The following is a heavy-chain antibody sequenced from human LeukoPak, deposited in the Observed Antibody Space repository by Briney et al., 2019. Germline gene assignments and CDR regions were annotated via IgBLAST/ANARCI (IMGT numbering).Heavy chain of an antibody. D-gene: IGHD4-17*01. CDR2: INPNSGGT. J-gene: IGHJ4*02. CDR1: GYTFTGYY. Sequence: ASVKVSCKASGYTFTGYYMHWVRQAPGQGLEWMGWINPNSGGTNYAQKFQGWVTMTRDTSISTAYMELSRLRPDDTAVYYCARGGPFGDYTYSDFDYWGQGTLVTVSS. CDR3: ARGGPFGDYTYSDFDY. V-gene: IGHV1-2*04.